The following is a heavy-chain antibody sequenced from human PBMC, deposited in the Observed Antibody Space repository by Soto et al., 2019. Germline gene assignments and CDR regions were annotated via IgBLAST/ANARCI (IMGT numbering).Heavy chain of an antibody. D-gene: IGHD6-25*01. CDR3: ARDRYERAATSYYYGMDV. Sequence: QVPLVQSGAEVKKPGASVKVSCKASGYTFTSYGIIWVRQAPGQGLEWMGWISAYNGNTNYAQKLQGRVTMTTDTSTSTAYMELRSLRSDDTAVYYCARDRYERAATSYYYGMDVWGQGTTVTVSS. CDR2: ISAYNGNT. CDR1: GYTFTSYG. V-gene: IGHV1-18*01. J-gene: IGHJ6*02.